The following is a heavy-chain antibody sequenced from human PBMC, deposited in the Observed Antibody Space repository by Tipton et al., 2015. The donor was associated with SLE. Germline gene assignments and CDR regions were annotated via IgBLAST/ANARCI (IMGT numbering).Heavy chain of an antibody. V-gene: IGHV1-69*05. Sequence: QSGPEVKKPGSSVRVSCKASGGTFSNYAITWVRQAPGQGLEWVGGVIPIFGTGNYAQKFQGRVTITTDESTSTAYMELSSLRSEDTAVYYCASGVVVVAATHNHYYYYNMDDWGNGTTVTVSS. CDR1: GGTFSNYA. D-gene: IGHD2-15*01. CDR2: VIPIFGTG. CDR3: ASGVVVVAATHNHYYYYNMDD. J-gene: IGHJ6*03.